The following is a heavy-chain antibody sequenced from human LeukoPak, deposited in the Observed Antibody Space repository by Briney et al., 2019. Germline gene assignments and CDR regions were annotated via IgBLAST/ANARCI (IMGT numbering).Heavy chain of an antibody. D-gene: IGHD6-19*01. CDR2: ISAYNGNT. Sequence: ASVKVPCKASGYTFTSYGISWVRQAPGQGLEWMGWISAYNGNTNYAQKLQGRVTVTTDTSTSTAYMELRSLRSDDTAVYYCARVYSSGWSFDYWGQGTLVTVSS. CDR1: GYTFTSYG. J-gene: IGHJ4*02. CDR3: ARVYSSGWSFDY. V-gene: IGHV1-18*01.